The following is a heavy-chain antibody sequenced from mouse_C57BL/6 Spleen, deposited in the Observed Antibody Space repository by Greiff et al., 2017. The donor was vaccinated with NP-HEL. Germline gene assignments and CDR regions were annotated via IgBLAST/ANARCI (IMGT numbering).Heavy chain of an antibody. D-gene: IGHD4-1*01. J-gene: IGHJ1*03. CDR3: ARWVGRGYFDD. CDR2: INPNNGGT. CDR1: GYTFTDYN. Sequence: VQLQQSGPELVKPGASVKMSCKASGYTFTDYNMHWVKQSHGKSLEWIGYINPNNGGTSYNQKFKGKATLTVNKSSSTAYMELRSLTSEDFAVYDCARWVGRGYFDDWGKGTTVTVSS. V-gene: IGHV1-22*01.